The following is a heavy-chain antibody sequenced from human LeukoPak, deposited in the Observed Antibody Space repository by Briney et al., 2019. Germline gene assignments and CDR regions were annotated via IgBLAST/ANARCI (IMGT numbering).Heavy chain of an antibody. CDR1: GFTFDDYG. J-gene: IGHJ4*02. Sequence: GGSLRLSCAASGFTFDDYGMSWVRQAPGKGLEWVSAINWNGGSTGYADSVKGRFTISRDNAKNSLYLQMNSLRAEDTALYYCARWGLNYYGSGSYEDYWGQGTLVTVSS. CDR2: INWNGGST. CDR3: ARWGLNYYGSGSYEDY. V-gene: IGHV3-20*04. D-gene: IGHD3-10*01.